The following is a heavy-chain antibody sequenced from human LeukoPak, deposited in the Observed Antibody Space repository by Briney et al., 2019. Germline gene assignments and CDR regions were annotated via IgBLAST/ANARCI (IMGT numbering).Heavy chain of an antibody. D-gene: IGHD4-17*01. CDR1: GFTFSSYA. V-gene: IGHV3-23*01. J-gene: IGHJ1*01. CDR2: ISGSGGST. CDR3: AKDRGPGLTVTTQAEYFQH. Sequence: GGSLGLSCAASGFTFSSYAMSWVRQAPGKGLEWVSAISGSGGSTYYADSVKGRFTISRDDSKNTLYLQMNSLRAEDTAVYYCAKDRGPGLTVTTQAEYFQHWGQGTLVTVSS.